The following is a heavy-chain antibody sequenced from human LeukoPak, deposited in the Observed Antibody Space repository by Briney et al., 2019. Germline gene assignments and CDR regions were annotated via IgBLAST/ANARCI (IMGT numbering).Heavy chain of an antibody. CDR2: IIRIFGTA. J-gene: IGHJ5*02. D-gene: IGHD6-13*01. Sequence: GASVKVSCKASGGTFSSYAISWVRQAPGQGLEWMGRIIRIFGTANYAQKFQGRVTITTDESTSTAYMELSSLRSEDTAVYYCARVRSSSWYSGWFDHWGQGTLVTVSS. CDR3: ARVRSSSWYSGWFDH. CDR1: GGTFSSYA. V-gene: IGHV1-69*05.